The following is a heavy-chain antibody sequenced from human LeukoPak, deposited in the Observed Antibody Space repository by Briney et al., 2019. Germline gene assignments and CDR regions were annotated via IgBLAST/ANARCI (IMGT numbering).Heavy chain of an antibody. CDR2: IYYSGST. V-gene: IGHV4-59*01. D-gene: IGHD6-13*01. J-gene: IGHJ2*01. CDR1: GGSISSYY. CDR3: ARVGPYSSSWYWYFDL. Sequence: SETLSLTCTVSGGSISSYYWSWIRQPPGKGLEWIGYIYYSGSTNYNPSLKSRVTISVDTSKNQFSLKLSSVTAADTAVYYCARVGPYSSSWYWYFDLWGRGTLVTVSS.